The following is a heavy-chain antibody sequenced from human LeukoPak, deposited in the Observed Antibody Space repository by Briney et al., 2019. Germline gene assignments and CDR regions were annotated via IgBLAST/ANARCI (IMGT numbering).Heavy chain of an antibody. CDR2: IYYSGST. CDR3: ARAHSSASYPYYYYYTDV. D-gene: IGHD1-26*01. Sequence: PSETLSLTCTVSGGSISSSTYYWGWIRQPPGKGLEWIGTIYYSGSTYYNPSLNSRVTISVDTSKNQFSLKLSSVTAADTAVYYCARAHSSASYPYYYYYTDVWGKGTTVTVSS. CDR1: GGSISSSTYY. V-gene: IGHV4-39*07. J-gene: IGHJ6*03.